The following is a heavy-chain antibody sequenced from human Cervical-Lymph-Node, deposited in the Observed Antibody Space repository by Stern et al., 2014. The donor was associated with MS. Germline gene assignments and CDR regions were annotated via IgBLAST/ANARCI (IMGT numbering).Heavy chain of an antibody. CDR2: VYPGDSDT. Sequence: VQLVQSGAEVKKPGESLKISCKASGYTFSTYWIAWVRQRPGEGLEWMGVVYPGDSDTRYGPSFQGQVTISADKSTNTAYLQWSSLRASDTAMYYCARQIGIEVAANRLDPWGQGTLVTVSS. CDR1: GYTFSTYW. CDR3: ARQIGIEVAANRLDP. V-gene: IGHV5-51*01. J-gene: IGHJ5*02. D-gene: IGHD6-19*01.